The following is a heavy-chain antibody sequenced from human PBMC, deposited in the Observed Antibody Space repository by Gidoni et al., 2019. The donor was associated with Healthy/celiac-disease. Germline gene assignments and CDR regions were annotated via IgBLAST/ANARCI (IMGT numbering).Heavy chain of an antibody. Sequence: EVQLVESGGGLVQPGGSLRLSCAASGFTFSSYWMHWVRQDPGKGLVWVSRINSDGSSTSYADSVKGRFTISRDNAKNTLYLQMNSLRAEDTAVYYCAREIHDYGDYAFDYWGQGTLVTVSS. V-gene: IGHV3-74*01. CDR1: GFTFSSYW. J-gene: IGHJ4*02. D-gene: IGHD4-17*01. CDR3: AREIHDYGDYAFDY. CDR2: INSDGSST.